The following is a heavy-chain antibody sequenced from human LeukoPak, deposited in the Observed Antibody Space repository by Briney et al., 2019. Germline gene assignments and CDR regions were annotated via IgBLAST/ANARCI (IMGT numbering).Heavy chain of an antibody. Sequence: GGSLRLSCAASGFTFSSYAMHWVRQAPGKGLEWVAVISYDGSNKYYADSVKGRFTISRDNSKNTLYLQMNSLRAEDTAVYYCARSSSGWYWNAFDIWGQGTMVTVSS. CDR3: ARSSSGWYWNAFDI. CDR2: ISYDGSNK. V-gene: IGHV3-30-3*01. CDR1: GFTFSSYA. D-gene: IGHD6-19*01. J-gene: IGHJ3*02.